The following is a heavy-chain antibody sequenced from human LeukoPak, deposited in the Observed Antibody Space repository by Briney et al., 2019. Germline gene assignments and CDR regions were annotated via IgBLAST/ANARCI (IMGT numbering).Heavy chain of an antibody. CDR2: IGTASDT. Sequence: PGGSLRLSCAASGFTFSSFDMHWVRQPTGQGLEWVSTIGTASDTYYPGSVEGRFTLSRDNAKNSLYLQMNSLTAADTAVYYCARGPARGKFYFMDVWGKGTTVTVSS. D-gene: IGHD1-1*01. CDR1: GFTFSSFD. CDR3: ARGPARGKFYFMDV. V-gene: IGHV3-13*01. J-gene: IGHJ6*03.